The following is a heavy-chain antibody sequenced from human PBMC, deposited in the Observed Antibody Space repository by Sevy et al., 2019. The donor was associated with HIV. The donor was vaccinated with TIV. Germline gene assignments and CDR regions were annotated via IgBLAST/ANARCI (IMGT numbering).Heavy chain of an antibody. J-gene: IGHJ5*02. CDR3: ARDRGGVSEKNWFDP. CDR2: IYYSGST. CDR1: GGSISSYY. Sequence: SETLSLTCTVSGGSISSYYWSWIRQPPGKGLEWIGYIYYSGSTNYNPSLKSRVTISVDTSKNQFALKLSSVTAADTAVYYCARDRGGVSEKNWFDPWGQGTLVTVSS. V-gene: IGHV4-59*01. D-gene: IGHD3-10*01.